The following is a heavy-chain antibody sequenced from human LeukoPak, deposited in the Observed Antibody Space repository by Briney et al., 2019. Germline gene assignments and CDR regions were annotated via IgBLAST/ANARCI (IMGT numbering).Heavy chain of an antibody. J-gene: IGHJ6*04. CDR1: GGTFSSYA. CDR3: ARGARCSSTSCYAYYYGMDV. V-gene: IGHV1-69*01. CDR2: IITIFGTA. Sequence: SVKVSCKASGGTFSSYAISWVRQAPGQGLEWMGGIITIFGTANYAQKFQGRVTITADESTSTAYMELSSLRSEDTVVYYCARGARCSSTSCYAYYYGMDVWGKGTTVTVSS. D-gene: IGHD2-2*01.